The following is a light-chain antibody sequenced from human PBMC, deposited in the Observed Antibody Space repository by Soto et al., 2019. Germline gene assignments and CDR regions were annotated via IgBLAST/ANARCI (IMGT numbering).Light chain of an antibody. CDR1: QSVSSTY. CDR2: GAS. V-gene: IGKV3-20*01. Sequence: EMVLTQSPGALSLSPGERATLSCRASQSVSSTYLAWYQQKPGQAPRLLIYGASTTATGIPDRFSGSGSGTDFTLTISRLEPEDFAVYYCQQYGGSPPITFGQGTRLESK. J-gene: IGKJ5*01. CDR3: QQYGGSPPIT.